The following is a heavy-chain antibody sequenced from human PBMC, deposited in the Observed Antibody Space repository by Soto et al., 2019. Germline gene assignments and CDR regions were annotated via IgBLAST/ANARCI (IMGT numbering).Heavy chain of an antibody. CDR3: ARERIGRNYYDSSGNDAFDI. CDR1: GGTFSSYS. Sequence: SVKVSCKASGGTFSSYSISWVRQAPGQGLEWMGGIIPIFGTANYAQKFQGRVTITADESTSTAYMELSSLRSEDTAVYYCARERIGRNYYDSSGNDAFDIWGQ. V-gene: IGHV1-69*13. J-gene: IGHJ3*02. D-gene: IGHD3-22*01. CDR2: IIPIFGTA.